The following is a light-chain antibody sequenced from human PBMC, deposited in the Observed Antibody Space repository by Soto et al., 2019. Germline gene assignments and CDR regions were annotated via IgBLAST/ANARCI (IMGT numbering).Light chain of an antibody. CDR2: EVN. CDR1: STDVGGYNY. V-gene: IGLV2-14*01. CDR3: GSYTSTDTPFV. Sequence: QSVLAQPSSVSGSPGQSITISCTGTSTDVGGYNYVYWYQHHPGKGPKLIIYEVNNRPSGVSDRFSGSKSGNKASLTISNLQAEDESDYYCGSYTSTDTPFVFGTGTKVPVL. J-gene: IGLJ1*01.